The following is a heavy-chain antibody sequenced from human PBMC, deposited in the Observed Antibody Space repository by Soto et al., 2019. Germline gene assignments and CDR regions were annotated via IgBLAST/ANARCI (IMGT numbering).Heavy chain of an antibody. CDR2: IYRGGST. D-gene: IGHD1-26*01. V-gene: IGHV3-66*04. CDR3: SRPAVGTTGDY. J-gene: IGHJ4*02. CDR1: EFTFSDYY. Sequence: GGSLILSCAASEFTFSDYYMNWVRQAPGKGLEWVSVIYRGGSTSYADSVKGRFTISRDNSKNTAYLQMNSLKTEDTAVYYCSRPAVGTTGDYWGLGTLVTVSS.